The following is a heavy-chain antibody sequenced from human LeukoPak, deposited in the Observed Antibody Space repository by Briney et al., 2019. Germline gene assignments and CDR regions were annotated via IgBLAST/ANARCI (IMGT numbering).Heavy chain of an antibody. D-gene: IGHD3-10*01. CDR1: GGSISSYY. Sequence: ETLSLTCTVSGGSISSYYWNWIRQPPGKGLEWVSGIGWNIGSTYYADSVKGRFTISRDNSKNSLYLQMNSLRTEDTALYYCAKGGGSPARGFDYWGQGTLVTVSS. CDR3: AKGGGSPARGFDY. CDR2: IGWNIGST. J-gene: IGHJ4*02. V-gene: IGHV3-43*01.